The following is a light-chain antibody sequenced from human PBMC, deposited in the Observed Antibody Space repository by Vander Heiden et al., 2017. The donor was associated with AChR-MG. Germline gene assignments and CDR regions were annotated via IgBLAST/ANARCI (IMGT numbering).Light chain of an antibody. J-gene: IGKJ4*01. V-gene: IGKV1-33*01. CDR1: QDISNF. CDR3: QQEDNLPLT. Sequence: DIQMNQSPSSLSAYVGDRVTITCQASQDISNFLNWYQQKPGKAPKLLIYDASNLETGVPSRFSGNESGTDFTFTISSLQPEDIATYYCQQEDNLPLTFGGRTKVEIK. CDR2: DAS.